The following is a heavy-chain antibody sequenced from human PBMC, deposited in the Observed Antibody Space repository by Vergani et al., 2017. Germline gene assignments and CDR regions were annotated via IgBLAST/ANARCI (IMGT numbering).Heavy chain of an antibody. J-gene: IGHJ4*02. CDR3: ATVGNTEGPPFDY. D-gene: IGHD1/OR15-1a*01. CDR2: ISSSSSTI. CDR1: GFTFSRYS. V-gene: IGHV3-48*02. Sequence: EVQLVESGGGLVQPGGSLRLSCAASGFTFSRYSMNWVRQAPGKGLEWVSYISSSSSTIYYADSVKGRFTISRDNAKNSLYLQMNSLRDEDTAVYYCATVGNTEGPPFDYWGQGTLVTVSS.